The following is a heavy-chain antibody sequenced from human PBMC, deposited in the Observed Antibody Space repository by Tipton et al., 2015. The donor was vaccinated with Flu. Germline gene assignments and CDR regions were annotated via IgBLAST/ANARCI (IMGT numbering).Heavy chain of an antibody. J-gene: IGHJ5*02. Sequence: TLSLTCAVYGGSISSYYWNWIRQPPGKALEWIGNVRQTGNTYYNPSLTSRVTIAVDRPKNLFSLRLTSVTAADTAVYYCARRDYSNYVSEPKNWFDPWGQGILVTVSS. CDR1: GGSISSYY. CDR2: VRQTGNT. D-gene: IGHD4-11*01. V-gene: IGHV4-59*08. CDR3: ARRDYSNYVSEPKNWFDP.